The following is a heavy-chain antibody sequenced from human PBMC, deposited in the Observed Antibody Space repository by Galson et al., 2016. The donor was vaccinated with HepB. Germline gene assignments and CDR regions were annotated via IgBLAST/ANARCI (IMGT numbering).Heavy chain of an antibody. CDR3: ARRDYAPSEADRGDSDYESFHP. CDR2: IYPGDSDT. V-gene: IGHV5-51*01. J-gene: IGHJ1*01. D-gene: IGHD2-21*02. Sequence: QSGAEVKKPGESLKISCKASGYSFTSYWIGWVRQMPGKGLEWMGIIYPGDSDTRYSPSFQGQVTISADKSISTAYLQWSSLKASDPAMYYCARRDYAPSEADRGDSDYESFHPWGQGTLVPVSS. CDR1: GYSFTSYW.